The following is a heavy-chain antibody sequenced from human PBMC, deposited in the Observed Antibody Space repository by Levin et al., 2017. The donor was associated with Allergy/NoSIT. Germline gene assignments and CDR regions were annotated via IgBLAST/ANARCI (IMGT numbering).Heavy chain of an antibody. D-gene: IGHD6-6*01. CDR1: GGSFSGYY. CDR3: ARYSSSYYYYYDGMDV. CDR2: INHSGST. Sequence: SETLSLTCAVYGGSFSGYYWSWIRQPPGKGLEWIGEINHSGSTNYNPSLKSRVTISVDTSKNQFSLKLSSVTAADTAVYYCARYSSSYYYYYDGMDVWGQGTTVTVSS. J-gene: IGHJ6*02. V-gene: IGHV4-34*01.